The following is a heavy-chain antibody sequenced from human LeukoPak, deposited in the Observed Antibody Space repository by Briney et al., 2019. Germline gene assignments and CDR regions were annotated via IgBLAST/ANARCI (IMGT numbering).Heavy chain of an antibody. CDR3: ARGNSGHCSGATCYALDY. CDR1: GFTFSRYA. Sequence: PGGSLRLSCAASGFTFSRYAVSYLRQAPGKGLEWVAAISDDFGTYHADSVKGRFTISRDNSRNTLYLQMTSLRAEDTAVYYCARGNSGHCSGATCYALDYWGRGTLVTVSS. J-gene: IGHJ4*02. D-gene: IGHD2-2*01. CDR2: ISDDFGT. V-gene: IGHV3-23*01.